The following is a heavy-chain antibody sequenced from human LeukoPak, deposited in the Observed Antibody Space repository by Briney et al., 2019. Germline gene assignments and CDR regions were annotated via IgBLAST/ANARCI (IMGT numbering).Heavy chain of an antibody. CDR2: IYYSGST. CDR3: ARVPNCSSTSCYGPHYWYFDL. D-gene: IGHD2-2*01. CDR1: GGSISSYY. J-gene: IGHJ2*01. Sequence: SETLSLTCTVSGGSISSYYWSWIRQPPGKGLEWIGYIYYSGSTNYNPSLTSRVTISVDTSKNPFSLKLSSVTAADTAVYYCARVPNCSSTSCYGPHYWYFDLWGRGTLVTVSS. V-gene: IGHV4-59*01.